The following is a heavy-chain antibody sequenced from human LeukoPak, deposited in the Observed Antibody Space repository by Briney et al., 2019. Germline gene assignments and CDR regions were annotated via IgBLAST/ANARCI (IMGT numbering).Heavy chain of an antibody. Sequence: PGGSLRLSCAASGFTFSNYVMNWVRQAPGKGLEWVSAISGSGGTTYYADSVKGRFTISRDNSKNTLYLQMNSLRAEDTAIYYCAKADLGSGRRWDLIDYWGQGTLVTVSS. CDR1: GFTFSNYV. V-gene: IGHV3-23*01. J-gene: IGHJ4*02. CDR2: ISGSGGTT. D-gene: IGHD5-12*01. CDR3: AKADLGSGRRWDLIDY.